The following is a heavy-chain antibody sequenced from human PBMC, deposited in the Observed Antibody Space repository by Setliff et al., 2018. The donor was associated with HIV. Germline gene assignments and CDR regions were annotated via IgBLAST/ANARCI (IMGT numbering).Heavy chain of an antibody. CDR3: ARTFGDLKHYNYYYTIDV. V-gene: IGHV4-59*12. J-gene: IGHJ6*02. CDR2: ISETGRT. CDR1: GVSISNYY. Sequence: PSETLSLTCTVSGVSISNYYWNWIRPPPGKGLEWIGHISETGRTSYNPSLKSRVTISVDTSQNQFSLNLTSVTAADTAVYYCARTFGDLKHYNYYYTIDVWGQGTTVTVSS. D-gene: IGHD3-10*01.